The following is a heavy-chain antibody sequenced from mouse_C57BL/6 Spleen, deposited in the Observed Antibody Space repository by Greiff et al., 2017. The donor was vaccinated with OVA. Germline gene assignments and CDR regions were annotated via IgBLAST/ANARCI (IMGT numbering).Heavy chain of an antibody. Sequence: EVKLVESGPGLVQPSQSLSLSCSVSGFSITGCYFWNLIRPLPGNKLEWMGYISYDGSNNYTPSLKNRFTITRDTSKNQFFLKLNSVTTRDTATDDCASYYYGSSSYFDYWGQGTTLTVSS. CDR2: ISYDGSN. V-gene: IGHV3-6*01. J-gene: IGHJ2*01. CDR3: ASYYYGSSSYFDY. CDR1: GFSITGCYF. D-gene: IGHD1-1*01.